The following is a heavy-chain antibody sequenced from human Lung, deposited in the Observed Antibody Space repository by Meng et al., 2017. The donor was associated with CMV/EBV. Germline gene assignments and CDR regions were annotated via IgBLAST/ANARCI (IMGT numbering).Heavy chain of an antibody. D-gene: IGHD3-16*01. J-gene: IGHJ6*02. CDR3: AKWGWGALYGGMDV. Sequence: SXXVSXXTSGGTFSSYTISWVRQVPGQGLEWMGRIIPILGIASYSQKFQGRVTITADKSTSTAYMVLSSLRSEDTAVYYCAKWGWGALYGGMDVWGQGTTVTVSS. CDR1: GGTFSSYT. V-gene: IGHV1-69*02. CDR2: IIPILGIA.